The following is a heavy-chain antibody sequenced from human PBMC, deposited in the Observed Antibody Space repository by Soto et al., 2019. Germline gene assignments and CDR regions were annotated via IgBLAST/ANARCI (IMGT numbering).Heavy chain of an antibody. D-gene: IGHD2-8*01. CDR1: GFTFSSYG. Sequence: PGGSLRLSCAASGFTFSSYGMHWVRQAPGKGLEWVAVISYDGSNKYYADSVKGRFTISRDNSKNTLYLQMNSLRAEDTAVYYCAKDKGRIVLMVYASYYFDYWGQGTLVTVSS. V-gene: IGHV3-30*18. J-gene: IGHJ4*02. CDR2: ISYDGSNK. CDR3: AKDKGRIVLMVYASYYFDY.